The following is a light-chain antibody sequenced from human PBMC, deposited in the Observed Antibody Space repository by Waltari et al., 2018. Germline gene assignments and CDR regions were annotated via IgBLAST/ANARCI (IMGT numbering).Light chain of an antibody. CDR2: GAS. J-gene: IGKJ2*01. Sequence: EIVMTQSPATLSVSPGERATLSCRASQSVSSNLAWYQQKPGQAPRLLINGASTRATGLPARFSGSGSGTEFTLTISSLQSEDFAVYYCQQYNNWPLTFGQGTKLEIK. CDR3: QQYNNWPLT. V-gene: IGKV3-15*01. CDR1: QSVSSN.